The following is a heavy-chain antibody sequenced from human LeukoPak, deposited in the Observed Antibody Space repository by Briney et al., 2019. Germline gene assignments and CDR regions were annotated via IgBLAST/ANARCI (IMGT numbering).Heavy chain of an antibody. J-gene: IGHJ4*02. Sequence: PGGSLRLSCAASGFTFSSYSMNWVRQAPGKGLEWVSSISSSSSYIYYADSVKGRFTIFRDNAKNSLYLQMNRLRAEDTAVYYCARVLGGGSYYYDSSGYDKPFDYWGQGTLVTVSS. CDR3: ARVLGGGSYYYDSSGYDKPFDY. CDR1: GFTFSSYS. CDR2: ISSSSSYI. V-gene: IGHV3-21*01. D-gene: IGHD3-22*01.